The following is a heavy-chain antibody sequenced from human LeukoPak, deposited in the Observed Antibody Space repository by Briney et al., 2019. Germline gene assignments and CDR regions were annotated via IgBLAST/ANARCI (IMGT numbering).Heavy chain of an antibody. Sequence: SETLSLTCTVSGGSISSYYWNWIRKPPGKELEWIGYIYYSGSTNYNPSLKSRVTISVDTSKNQFSLKLSSVTAADTAVYYCARVAVGYCFDYWGQGTLVTVSS. CDR3: ARVAVGYCFDY. D-gene: IGHD6-19*01. V-gene: IGHV4-59*01. CDR2: IYYSGST. CDR1: GGSISSYY. J-gene: IGHJ4*02.